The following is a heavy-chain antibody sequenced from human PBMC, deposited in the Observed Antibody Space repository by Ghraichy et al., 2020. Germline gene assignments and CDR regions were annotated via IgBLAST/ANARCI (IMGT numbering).Heavy chain of an antibody. CDR1: GGSFSGYS. CDR3: ARSGRRSGGDY. D-gene: IGHD2-15*01. CDR2: INHSGST. J-gene: IGHJ4*02. V-gene: IGHV4-34*01. Sequence: SETLSLTCAVYGGSFSGYSWSWIRQPPGKGLEWIGEINHSGSTNYNPSLKSRVTISVDTSKNQFSLKLSSVTAADTAVYYCARSGRRSGGDYWGQGTLVTVSS.